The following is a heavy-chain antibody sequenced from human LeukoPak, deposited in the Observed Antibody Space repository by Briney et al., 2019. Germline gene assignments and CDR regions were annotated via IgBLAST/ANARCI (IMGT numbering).Heavy chain of an antibody. CDR3: AKERRVRMVRNGMDV. J-gene: IGHJ6*04. CDR1: GFTFSNYA. Sequence: PGGSLRLSCAASGFTFSNYAMSWVRQAPGKGLEWVSGISGGGRTYNADSVKGRFTISRDNSKNTLYLQMNSLRAEDTAVYYCAKERRVRMVRNGMDVWGKGTTVTVSS. V-gene: IGHV3-23*01. CDR2: ISGGGRT. D-gene: IGHD3-10*01.